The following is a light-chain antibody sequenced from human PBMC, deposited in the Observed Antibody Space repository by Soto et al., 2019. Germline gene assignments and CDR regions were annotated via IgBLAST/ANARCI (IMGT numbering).Light chain of an antibody. J-gene: IGKJ1*01. Sequence: DIQMTQSPSTLSASVGDRVTITCRASPSISSWLAWYQQKPGKAPKLLIYKASSLESGVPSRFSGSGSGTEFTLTISSLQPGDLATYYCQQYNSFPTFGQGTKVEIK. CDR2: KAS. CDR1: PSISSW. V-gene: IGKV1-5*03. CDR3: QQYNSFPT.